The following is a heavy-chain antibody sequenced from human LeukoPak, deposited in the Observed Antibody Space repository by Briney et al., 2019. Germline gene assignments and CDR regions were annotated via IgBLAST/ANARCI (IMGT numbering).Heavy chain of an antibody. Sequence: GGSLRLSCAASGFTFSSYAMNWVRQAPGKGLEWVSAIRGSGGSTYYADSVKGRFTISRDNSKNTLYLQMNSLRAEDTAVYYCAKALESRLDYFDYWGQGTLVTVSS. J-gene: IGHJ4*02. CDR2: IRGSGGST. CDR1: GFTFSSYA. V-gene: IGHV3-23*01. D-gene: IGHD6-19*01. CDR3: AKALESRLDYFDY.